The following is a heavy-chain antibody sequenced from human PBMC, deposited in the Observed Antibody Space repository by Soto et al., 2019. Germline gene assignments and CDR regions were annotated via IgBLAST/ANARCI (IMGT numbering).Heavy chain of an antibody. J-gene: IGHJ4*02. CDR3: AKGTRWQWLIDY. V-gene: IGHV3-30*18. CDR2: ISSDGSQS. CDR1: GFTFTTYG. Sequence: LRLSCAASGFTFTTYGMHWVRQAPGKGLEWVALISSDGSQSHYAESVKGRFSISRDDSRSALYLQMNSLRPDDTAVYYCAKGTRWQWLIDYWGQGSLVTVSS. D-gene: IGHD6-19*01.